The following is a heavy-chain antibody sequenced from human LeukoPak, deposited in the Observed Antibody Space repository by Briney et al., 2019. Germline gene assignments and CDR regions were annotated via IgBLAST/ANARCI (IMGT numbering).Heavy chain of an antibody. CDR1: GFTFSSYG. D-gene: IGHD6-6*01. J-gene: IGHJ5*02. CDR3: AKGQPVYHGWFDP. V-gene: IGHV3-30*02. CDR2: IRYDRSNK. Sequence: SGGSPRLSCAASGFTFSSYGMHWVRQAPGKGLEWVAFIRYDRSNKYYADSVKGRFTISRDNSKNTLYLQMNSLRAEDTAVYYCAKGQPVYHGWFDPWGQGTLVTVSS.